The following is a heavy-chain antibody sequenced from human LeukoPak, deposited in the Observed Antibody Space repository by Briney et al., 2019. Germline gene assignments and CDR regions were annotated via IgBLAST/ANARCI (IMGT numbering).Heavy chain of an antibody. CDR3: ARDPSSWNGYFDY. Sequence: GGSLRLSCVASGYSFSPYWMHWVRHAPAKGLVWVSRISSDGSTTDYADYVEGRFTISRDNAKNTLFLQMNSLRADDTALYYCARDPSSWNGYFDYWGQGSLVTVSS. V-gene: IGHV3-74*01. CDR2: ISSDGSTT. J-gene: IGHJ4*02. CDR1: GYSFSPYW. D-gene: IGHD1-1*01.